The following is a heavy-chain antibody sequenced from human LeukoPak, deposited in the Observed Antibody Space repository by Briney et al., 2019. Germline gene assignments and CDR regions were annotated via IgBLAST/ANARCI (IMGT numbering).Heavy chain of an antibody. CDR2: IYYSGST. D-gene: IGHD6-6*01. V-gene: IGHV4-59*01. J-gene: IGHJ4*02. Sequence: TSETLSLTCTVSGGSISSYYWSWIRQPPGQGLEWIGYIYYSGSTNYNPSLKSRVTISVDTSKNQFSLKLSSVTAADTAVYYCARDLFHSSSSPTDYWGQGTLVTVSS. CDR1: GGSISSYY. CDR3: ARDLFHSSSSPTDY.